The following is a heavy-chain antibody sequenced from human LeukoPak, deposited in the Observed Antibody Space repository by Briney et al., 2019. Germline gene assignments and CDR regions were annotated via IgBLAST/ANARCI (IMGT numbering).Heavy chain of an antibody. CDR2: IYPGDSDT. J-gene: IGHJ4*02. CDR1: GYSFTSYW. Sequence: SGESMKISCKGSGYSFTSYWIGWVRQMPGKGLEWMGIIYPGDSDTRYSPSFQGQVTISADTSISTAYLQWSSLKASDTAMYYCARGPPNGYNYGSYYFDYWGQGTLVTVSS. V-gene: IGHV5-51*01. CDR3: ARGPPNGYNYGSYYFDY. D-gene: IGHD5-24*01.